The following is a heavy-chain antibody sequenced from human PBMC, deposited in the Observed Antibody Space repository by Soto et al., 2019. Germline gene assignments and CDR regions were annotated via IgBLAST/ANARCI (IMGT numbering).Heavy chain of an antibody. Sequence: QVQLQESGPGLVKPSQTLSLTCTVSGGSNSSGGSYWSWIRQHPGNGLEWIGYINYSGSTYYNPSPKSRVIISVDTSKNHFTLNLSSVTAADPAVYYCARVSPKPMSGSYHYNMDVWGKGTTVTFSS. V-gene: IGHV4-31*03. J-gene: IGHJ6*03. CDR3: ARVSPKPMSGSYHYNMDV. CDR2: INYSGST. D-gene: IGHD3-10*02. CDR1: GGSNSSGGSY.